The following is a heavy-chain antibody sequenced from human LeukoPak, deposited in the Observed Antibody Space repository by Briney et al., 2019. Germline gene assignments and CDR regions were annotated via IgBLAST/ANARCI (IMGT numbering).Heavy chain of an antibody. CDR1: GFTFSSYA. CDR3: ARDSSGYYGDGFDY. J-gene: IGHJ4*02. Sequence: GGSLRLSCAASGFTFSSYAMSWVRQAPGKGLEWVSAISGSGGSTYYADSVKGRFTISRDNSKNTLYLQMNSLRADDTAVYYCARDSSGYYGDGFDYWGQGTLVTVSS. CDR2: ISGSGGST. V-gene: IGHV3-23*01. D-gene: IGHD3-22*01.